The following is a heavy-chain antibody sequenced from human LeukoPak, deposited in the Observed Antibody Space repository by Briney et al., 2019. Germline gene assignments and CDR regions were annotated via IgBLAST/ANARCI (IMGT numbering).Heavy chain of an antibody. CDR1: GGSISSYY. D-gene: IGHD3-10*01. J-gene: IGHJ4*02. CDR2: IYYSGST. Sequence: PSETLSLTCTVSGGSISSYYWSWIRQPPGKGLEWIGYIYYSGSTNYNPSLKSRVTISVGTSKNQFSLKLSSVTAADTAVYYCARARYYYGSGSSFFDYWGQGTLVTVSS. V-gene: IGHV4-59*01. CDR3: ARARYYYGSGSSFFDY.